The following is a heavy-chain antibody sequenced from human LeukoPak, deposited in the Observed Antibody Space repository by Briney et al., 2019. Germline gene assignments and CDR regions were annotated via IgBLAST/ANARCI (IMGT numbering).Heavy chain of an antibody. D-gene: IGHD4-17*01. CDR1: GYTLTSHD. J-gene: IGHJ6*03. CDR3: ARAGGDYGDYYHYYYYMDV. V-gene: IGHV1-8*01. CDR2: MNPNSGDT. Sequence: ASVKVSCKASGYTLTSHDINWVRQATGQGLEGMGWMNPNSGDTGYAQKFQGRVTMTRDTSVSTAYIELSSLTSEDTAVYYCARAGGDYGDYYHYYYYMDVWGSGTTVTVSS.